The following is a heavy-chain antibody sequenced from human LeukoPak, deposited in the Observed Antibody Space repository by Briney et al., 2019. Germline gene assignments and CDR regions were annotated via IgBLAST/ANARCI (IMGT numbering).Heavy chain of an antibody. CDR2: IFHSGRV. CDR3: ARLNADYGYYGPHDAFDI. Sequence: SGTLSLTCDVSGDSISTPHWWSWVRQPPGKGLEWIGEIFHSGRVNYIPSLQSRVTISLDKSKNQISLEVNSVTAADTAVYYCARLNADYGYYGPHDAFDIWGQGTLVAVSS. V-gene: IGHV4-4*02. D-gene: IGHD4-17*01. CDR1: GDSISTPHW. J-gene: IGHJ3*02.